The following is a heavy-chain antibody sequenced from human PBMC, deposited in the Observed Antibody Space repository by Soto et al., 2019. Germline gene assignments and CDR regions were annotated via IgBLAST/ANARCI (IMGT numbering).Heavy chain of an antibody. V-gene: IGHV4-59*01. CDR1: GGSISSYY. J-gene: IGHJ4*02. D-gene: IGHD3-10*01. CDR2: IYYSGST. CDR3: ARDSGYYGSGALSY. Sequence: TLSLTCTVSGGSISSYYWSWIRQPPGKGLEWIGYIYYSGSTNYNPSLKSRVTISVDTSKNQFSLKLSSVTAADTAVYYCARDSGYYGSGALSYWGQGTLVTVSS.